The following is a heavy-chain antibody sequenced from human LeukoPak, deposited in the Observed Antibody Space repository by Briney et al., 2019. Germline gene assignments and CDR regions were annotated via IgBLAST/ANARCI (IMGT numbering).Heavy chain of an antibody. CDR2: INHSGST. V-gene: IGHV4-39*07. CDR1: GGSISSGDHY. D-gene: IGHD3-10*01. CDR3: ARGRATMVRVSYGMDV. J-gene: IGHJ6*02. Sequence: SETLSLTCSVSGGSISSGDHYWSWLRLPPGKGLEWIGEINHSGSTNYNPSLKSRVTISVDTSKNQFSLKLSSVTAADTAVYYCARGRATMVRVSYGMDVWGQGTTVTVSS.